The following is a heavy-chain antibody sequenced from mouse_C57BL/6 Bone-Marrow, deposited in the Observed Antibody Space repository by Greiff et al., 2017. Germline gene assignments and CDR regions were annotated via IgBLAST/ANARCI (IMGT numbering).Heavy chain of an antibody. V-gene: IGHV1-72*01. CDR2: IDPNSGGT. CDR1: GYTFTSYW. CDR3: ASSVLSATVVARYWYFDV. J-gene: IGHJ1*03. D-gene: IGHD1-1*01. Sequence: QVQLQQPGAELVKPGASVKLSCKASGYTFTSYWMHWVKQRPGRGLEWIGRIDPNSGGTKYNEKFKSKATLTVDKPSSTAYMQLSSLTSEDSAVYYCASSVLSATVVARYWYFDVWGTGTTVTVSS.